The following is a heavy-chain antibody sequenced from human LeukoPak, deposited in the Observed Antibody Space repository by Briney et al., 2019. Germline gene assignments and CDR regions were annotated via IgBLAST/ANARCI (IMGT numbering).Heavy chain of an antibody. Sequence: KTGGSLRLSCAASGFTFSDYYMSWIRQAPGKGLEWVSYISSSGSTIYYADSVKGRFTISRDNAKNSLYLQMNSLRAEDTAVYYCARDKGGGNFYGSGSYPSYYYYGMDVWGQGTTVTVSS. J-gene: IGHJ6*02. CDR2: ISSSGSTI. V-gene: IGHV3-11*01. CDR3: ARDKGGGNFYGSGSYPSYYYYGMDV. D-gene: IGHD3-10*01. CDR1: GFTFSDYY.